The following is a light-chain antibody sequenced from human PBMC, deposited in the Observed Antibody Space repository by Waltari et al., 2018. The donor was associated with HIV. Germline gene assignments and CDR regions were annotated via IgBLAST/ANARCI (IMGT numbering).Light chain of an antibody. CDR3: QQTFSPPRT. J-gene: IGKJ2*01. V-gene: IGKV1-39*01. Sequence: DINMTQSPSSLSASVGDRVTITCRASESIISYLNWYHQRPGKAPTLLIFGTSTLQDGVPSRFSGSGSETEFALSIAGLQREDFGTYFCQQTFSPPRTFGPGT. CDR2: GTS. CDR1: ESIISY.